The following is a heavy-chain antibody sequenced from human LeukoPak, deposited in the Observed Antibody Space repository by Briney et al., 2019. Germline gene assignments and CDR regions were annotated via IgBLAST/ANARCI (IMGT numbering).Heavy chain of an antibody. CDR3: ARGRFNYGWGMDV. V-gene: IGHV3-7*01. J-gene: IGHJ6*02. D-gene: IGHD5-18*01. CDR2: IKQDGSEK. CDR1: GFTFSSYW. Sequence: GGSLRLSCAASGFTFSSYWMSWVRQAPGKGLEWVANIKQDGSEKYYVDSVKGRFTISRDNAKSSLYLQMNSLRADDTAVYYCARGRFNYGWGMDVWGQGTTVIVSS.